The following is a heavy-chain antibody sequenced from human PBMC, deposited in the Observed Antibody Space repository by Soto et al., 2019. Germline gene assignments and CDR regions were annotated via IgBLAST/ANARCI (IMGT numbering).Heavy chain of an antibody. CDR3: VGRLATIYNYFDS. V-gene: IGHV4-59*06. J-gene: IGHJ4*02. CDR2: TXXSXSX. D-gene: IGHD3-3*01. CDR1: GGSFSGYY. Sequence: SETLSLTCTVYGGSFSGYYWNWIRQRPGKGLEXIGYTXXSXSXXXSXXXXSRLTISVDTSKNQFSLKLNSVTAADTAVYYCVGRLATIYNYFDSWGQGTQVTVSS.